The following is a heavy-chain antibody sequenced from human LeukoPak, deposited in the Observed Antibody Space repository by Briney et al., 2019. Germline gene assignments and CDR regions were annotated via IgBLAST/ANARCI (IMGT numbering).Heavy chain of an antibody. D-gene: IGHD3-22*01. CDR1: GVSISNYY. Sequence: SETLSLTCTVSGVSISNYYWSWIWQPPGKGLEWIGSIYYSGSTNYSPSLKSRVTISIDTSKNQFSLKLTSVTAADTAVYYCARGFADSSGYLLSYFDYWGQGTLVTVSS. CDR2: IYYSGST. J-gene: IGHJ4*02. V-gene: IGHV4-59*01. CDR3: ARGFADSSGYLLSYFDY.